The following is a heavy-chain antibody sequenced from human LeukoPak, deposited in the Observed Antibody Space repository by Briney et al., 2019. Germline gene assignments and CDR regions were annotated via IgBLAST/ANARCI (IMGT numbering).Heavy chain of an antibody. D-gene: IGHD3-22*01. CDR3: AKVKYYYDSSGYSYGFDY. V-gene: IGHV4-31*03. CDR2: IYYSGST. CDR1: GGSISSGGYY. J-gene: IGHJ4*02. Sequence: SETLSLTCTVSGGSISSGGYYWSWIRQHPGKGLEWIGYIYYSGSTYYNPSLKSRVTISVDTSKNQFSLKLSSVTAADTAVYYCAKVKYYYDSSGYSYGFDYWGQGTLVTVSS.